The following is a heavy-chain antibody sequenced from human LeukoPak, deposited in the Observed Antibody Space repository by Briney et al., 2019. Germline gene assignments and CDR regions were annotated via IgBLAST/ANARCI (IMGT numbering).Heavy chain of an antibody. Sequence: GGSLRLSCAASGFTFSRYWMTWVRQAPGKGLEWVANINEDGSGKYYVDSVKGRFTISRDNAKNSVYLQMNSLRAEDTAVFYCARGSSGTWDDWGQGTLVTVSS. D-gene: IGHD6-25*01. V-gene: IGHV3-7*01. CDR1: GFTFSRYW. CDR2: INEDGSGK. CDR3: ARGSSGTWDD. J-gene: IGHJ4*02.